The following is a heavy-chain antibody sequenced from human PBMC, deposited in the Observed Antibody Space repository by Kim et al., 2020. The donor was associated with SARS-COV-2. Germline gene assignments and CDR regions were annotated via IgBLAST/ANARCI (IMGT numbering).Heavy chain of an antibody. D-gene: IGHD1-26*01. V-gene: IGHV4-39*01. CDR3: ARRGSLLPPDV. CDR1: GGSISSSSYY. CDR2: IYYSGRT. J-gene: IGHJ6*02. Sequence: SETLSLTCTVSGGSISSSSYYWGWIRQPPGKGLEWIGSIYYSGRTYYNPSLKSRVTISVDTSKTQFSLKLSSVTAADTAVYYFARRGSLLPPDVWGQGTTVTVSS.